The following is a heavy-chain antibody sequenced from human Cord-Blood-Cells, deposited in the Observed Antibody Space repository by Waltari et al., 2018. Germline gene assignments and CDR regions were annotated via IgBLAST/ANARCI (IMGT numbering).Heavy chain of an antibody. D-gene: IGHD2-2*01. CDR2: IFSNDEK. CDR1: GVSLSNARMG. V-gene: IGHV2-26*01. CDR3: ARIRRQYQLLYYCYYYMDV. Sequence: TLKASGPVLVKHTETLTLPCTVSGVSLSNARMGVRWIRQPPGKALECLAHIFSNDEKSYSQSLKSRITIAKDTSKGQVVLTMTNRDHMDTATYYCARIRRQYQLLYYCYYYMDVWGKGTTVTVSS. J-gene: IGHJ6*03.